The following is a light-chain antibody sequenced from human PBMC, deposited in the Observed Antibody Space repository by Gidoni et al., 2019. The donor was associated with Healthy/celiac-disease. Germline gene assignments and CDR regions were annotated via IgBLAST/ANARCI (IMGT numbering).Light chain of an antibody. CDR2: GAS. Sequence: EIVMTQSPATLSVSPGGRATLSCRASQSVSSNLAWYQQKPGQAPRLLLYGASTRATGIPASFSGSGSGTEFTLTISSLLSEDFAVYYCQQYYNWPPLTFGGGTKVEIQ. J-gene: IGKJ4*01. CDR1: QSVSSN. V-gene: IGKV3-15*01. CDR3: QQYYNWPPLT.